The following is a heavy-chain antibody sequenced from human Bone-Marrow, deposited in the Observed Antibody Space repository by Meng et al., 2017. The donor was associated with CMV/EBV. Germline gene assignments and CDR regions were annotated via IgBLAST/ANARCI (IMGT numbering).Heavy chain of an antibody. CDR2: ISSSGSTI. Sequence: GESLKISCAASGFTFSDYYMSWIRQAPGKGLEWVSYISSSGSTIYYADSVKGRFTISRDNAKNSLYLQMNSLRAEDTAVYYCARDALTGYSSEYYFDYWGQGTLVTGSS. J-gene: IGHJ4*02. V-gene: IGHV3-11*04. CDR1: GFTFSDYY. CDR3: ARDALTGYSSEYYFDY. D-gene: IGHD2-21*01.